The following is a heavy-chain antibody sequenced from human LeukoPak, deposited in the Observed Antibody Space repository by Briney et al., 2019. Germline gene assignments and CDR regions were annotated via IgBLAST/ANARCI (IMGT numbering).Heavy chain of an antibody. V-gene: IGHV4-61*02. Sequence: SETLSLTCTVSGGSISSGSYCWSWIRQPAGKGLEWIGRIYTSGSTNYNPSLKSRVTISVDTSKNQFSLKLSSVTAADTAVYYCARGCPVTGDPRGDDAFDIWGQGTMVTVSS. CDR1: GGSISSGSYC. CDR3: ARGCPVTGDPRGDDAFDI. J-gene: IGHJ3*02. D-gene: IGHD7-27*01. CDR2: IYTSGST.